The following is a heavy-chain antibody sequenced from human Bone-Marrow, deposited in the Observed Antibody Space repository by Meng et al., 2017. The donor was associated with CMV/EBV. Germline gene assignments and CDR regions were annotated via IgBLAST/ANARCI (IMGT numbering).Heavy chain of an antibody. CDR1: GFTFSSYW. CDR3: ASSYSSRSLLGFDY. V-gene: IGHV3-7*01. CDR2: IKQDGSEK. D-gene: IGHD6-13*01. J-gene: IGHJ4*02. Sequence: GGSLRLSCAASGFTFSSYWMSWVHQAPGKGLEWVANIKQDGSEKYYVDSVKGRFTISRDNAKNSLYLQMNSLRAEDTAVYYCASSYSSRSLLGFDYWGQGTLVTVSS.